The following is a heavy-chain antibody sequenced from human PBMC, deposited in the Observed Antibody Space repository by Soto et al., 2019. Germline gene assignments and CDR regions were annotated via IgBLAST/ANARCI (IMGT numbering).Heavy chain of an antibody. V-gene: IGHV3-33*01. Sequence: QVQLMESGGGVVQPGGSLRLSCTASGFIYNDYGMNWVRQSPGKALEWVAVIWHDGSDEHYADSVKGRFTISRDNSKNMLYLQMNRLRAADTAVSYCASVPMTRVTRCTWFDPWGQGTLVTVSS. J-gene: IGHJ5*02. D-gene: IGHD4-17*01. CDR1: GFIYNDYG. CDR3: ASVPMTRVTRCTWFDP. CDR2: IWHDGSDE.